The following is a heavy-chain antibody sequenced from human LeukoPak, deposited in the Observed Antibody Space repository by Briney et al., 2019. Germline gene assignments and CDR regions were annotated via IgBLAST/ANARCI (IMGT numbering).Heavy chain of an antibody. CDR2: IYYSGST. CDR1: GGSISSSSYY. J-gene: IGHJ4*02. Sequence: KASETLSLTCTVSGGSISSSSYYWGWIRQPPGKGLEWIGSIYYSGSTYYNPSLKSRVTISVDTSKNQFSLKLSSVTAADTAVYYCARELLTYDYVWGSYRRHPFDCWGQGTLVTVSS. CDR3: ARELLTYDYVWGSYRRHPFDC. D-gene: IGHD3-16*02. V-gene: IGHV4-39*07.